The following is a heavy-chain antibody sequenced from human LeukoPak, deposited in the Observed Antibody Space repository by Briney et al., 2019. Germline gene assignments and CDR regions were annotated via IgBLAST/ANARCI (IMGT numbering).Heavy chain of an antibody. Sequence: PGGSLRLSCAASGFTFSSYWMHLVRQAPGKGLVWVSRINSDGSSTSYADSVKGRFTISRDNAKNTLYLQMNSLRAEDTAVYYCARDLRGVYYDSSGYYPYAFDIWGQGTMVTVSS. CDR3: ARDLRGVYYDSSGYYPYAFDI. V-gene: IGHV3-74*01. D-gene: IGHD3-22*01. J-gene: IGHJ3*02. CDR2: INSDGSST. CDR1: GFTFSSYW.